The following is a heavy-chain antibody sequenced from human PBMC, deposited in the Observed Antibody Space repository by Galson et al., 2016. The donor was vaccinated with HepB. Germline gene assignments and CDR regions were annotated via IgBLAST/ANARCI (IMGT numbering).Heavy chain of an antibody. J-gene: IGHJ4*02. Sequence: SVKVSCKASGYTFISYGIHWVRQAPGQRLEWMGWINAGNGETRYSQNFQGRVTITSDTSATTTYMDLSSLKFEDTAVYYCARAHHCTTPSCYSGGYYDYWGQGTLVTVSS. D-gene: IGHD2-2*01. CDR1: GYTFISYG. V-gene: IGHV1-3*01. CDR2: INAGNGET. CDR3: ARAHHCTTPSCYSGGYYDY.